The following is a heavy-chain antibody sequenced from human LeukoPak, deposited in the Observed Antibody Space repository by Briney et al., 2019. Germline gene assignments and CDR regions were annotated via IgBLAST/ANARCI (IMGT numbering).Heavy chain of an antibody. J-gene: IGHJ5*02. D-gene: IGHD6-19*01. Sequence: PSETLSLTCAVYGGSFSGYYWGWIRQPPGKGLEWIGSIYHSGSTYYNASLKSRVTISVDTFKNQFSLKLSSVTAADTAVYYCARDLRAVAGHNWFDPWGQGTLVTVSS. CDR3: ARDLRAVAGHNWFDP. CDR2: IYHSGST. CDR1: GGSFSGYY. V-gene: IGHV4-38-2*02.